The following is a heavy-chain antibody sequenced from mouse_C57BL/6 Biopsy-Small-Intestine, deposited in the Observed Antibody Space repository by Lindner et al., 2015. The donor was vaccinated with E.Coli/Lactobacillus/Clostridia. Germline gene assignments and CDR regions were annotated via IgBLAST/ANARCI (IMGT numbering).Heavy chain of an antibody. Sequence: VQLQESGAELVRPGTSVKMSCKTSGYTFTNYWIGWAKQRPGHGLEWIGDIYPGGGYTNYNEKFKGKATLTADRSSSTAYMQFSSLTSEDSAIYYCARLRGDYFDYWGQGTTPTVSS. CDR1: GYTFTNYW. V-gene: IGHV1-63*01. J-gene: IGHJ2*01. CDR2: IYPGGGYT. CDR3: ARLRGDYFDY.